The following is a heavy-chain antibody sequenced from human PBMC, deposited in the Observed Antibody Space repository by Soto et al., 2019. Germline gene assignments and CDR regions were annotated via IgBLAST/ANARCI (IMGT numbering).Heavy chain of an antibody. CDR1: GGSISSGGYS. D-gene: IGHD5-12*01. CDR3: ARARDGYNYLTWFDP. Sequence: PSETLSLTCAVSGGSISSGGYSWSWIRQPPGKGLEWIGYIYHSGSTYYNPSLKSRVTISVDRSKNQFSLKLSSVTAADTAVYYCARARDGYNYLTWFDPGAREPWSPSPQ. CDR2: IYHSGST. J-gene: IGHJ5*02. V-gene: IGHV4-30-2*01.